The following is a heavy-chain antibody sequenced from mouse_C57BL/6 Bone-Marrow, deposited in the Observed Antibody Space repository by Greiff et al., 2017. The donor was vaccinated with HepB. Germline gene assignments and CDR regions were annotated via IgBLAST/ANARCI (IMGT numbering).Heavy chain of an antibody. CDR3: ARPSPIYYDYGYYAMDY. CDR1: GYTFTSYW. Sequence: VQLQQPGAELVKPGASVKLSCKASGYTFTSYWMHWVKQRPGRGLEWIGRIDPNSGGTKYNEKFKSKATLTVDKPSSTAYMQLSSLTSEDSAVYYCARPSPIYYDYGYYAMDYWGQGTSVTVSS. CDR2: IDPNSGGT. J-gene: IGHJ4*01. D-gene: IGHD2-4*01. V-gene: IGHV1-72*01.